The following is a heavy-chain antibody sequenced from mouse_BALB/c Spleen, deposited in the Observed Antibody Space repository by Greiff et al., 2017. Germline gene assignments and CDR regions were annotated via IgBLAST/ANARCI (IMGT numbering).Heavy chain of an antibody. D-gene: IGHD1-1*01. J-gene: IGHJ3*01. CDR2: IDTANGNT. CDR3: AREDYYGSEFAY. CDR1: GFNIKDTD. V-gene: IGHV14-3*02. Sequence: EVQLQQSGAELVKPGASVKLSCTASGFNIKDTDMHWVQQRPEQGLEWIGRIDTANGNTKYDPKFQGKATITADTSSNTAYLQLSSLTSEDTAVYYCAREDYYGSEFAYWGQGTLVTVSA.